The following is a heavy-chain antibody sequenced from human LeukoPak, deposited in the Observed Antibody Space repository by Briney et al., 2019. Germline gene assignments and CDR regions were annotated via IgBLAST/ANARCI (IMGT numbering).Heavy chain of an antibody. CDR3: ARVILDYYYDSSGYSRKQNDAFDI. J-gene: IGHJ3*02. CDR1: GYTFTSYG. D-gene: IGHD3-22*01. V-gene: IGHV1-18*01. Sequence: ASVKVSCKASGYTFTSYGISWVRQAPGQGLEWMGWISAYNGNTNYAQKLQGRVTMTTDTSTSTAYMELSSLRSEDTAVYYCARVILDYYYDSSGYSRKQNDAFDIWGQGTMVTVSS. CDR2: ISAYNGNT.